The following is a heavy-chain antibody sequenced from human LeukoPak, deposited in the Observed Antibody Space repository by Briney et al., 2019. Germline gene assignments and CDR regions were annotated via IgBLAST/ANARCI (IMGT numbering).Heavy chain of an antibody. D-gene: IGHD1-7*01. CDR2: ISSSSSYI. J-gene: IGHJ4*02. Sequence: PGGSLRLSCGASGFTFSSYEMNWVRQAPGKGLEWVSSISSSSSYIYYADSVKGRFTISRDNAKNSLHLQMNSLRAEDTAVYYCARDGQTGTTVYWGQGTLVTVSS. CDR1: GFTFSSYE. V-gene: IGHV3-21*01. CDR3: ARDGQTGTTVY.